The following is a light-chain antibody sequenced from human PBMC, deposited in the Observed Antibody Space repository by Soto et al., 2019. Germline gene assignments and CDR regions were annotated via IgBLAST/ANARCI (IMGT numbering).Light chain of an antibody. Sequence: EVVLTQSPGTLSLSPGERATLSSLASQTVSSSYLAWYQQKPGQAPRLLIYGASSRATGIPDRFSGSGSGTDFTLTISRLEPEDFALYYCQQYGNSPLTFGRGTKVDIK. CDR3: QQYGNSPLT. CDR1: QTVSSSY. CDR2: GAS. V-gene: IGKV3-20*01. J-gene: IGKJ4*01.